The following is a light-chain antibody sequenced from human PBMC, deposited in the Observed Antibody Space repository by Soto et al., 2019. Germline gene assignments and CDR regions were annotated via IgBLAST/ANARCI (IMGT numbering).Light chain of an antibody. CDR3: SSYAGSNSVV. CDR2: EVS. Sequence: QSALTQPPSASGSPGQSVTISCTGTSSDVGGYSYVSWYQQHPGKAPKLMIYEVSKRPSGVPDRFSGSKSGNTASLTVSGXXXXXXXDYYCSSYAGSNSVVFGGGTKLTV. V-gene: IGLV2-8*01. J-gene: IGLJ2*01. CDR1: SSDVGGYSY.